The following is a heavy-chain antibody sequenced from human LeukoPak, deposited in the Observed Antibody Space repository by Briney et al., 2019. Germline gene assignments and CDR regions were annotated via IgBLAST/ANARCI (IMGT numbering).Heavy chain of an antibody. CDR2: IKLDGSEK. CDR3: ARDQYDTWSRRGNFDS. CDR1: GFTFGKYW. Sequence: GGSLRLSCVASGFTFGKYWMSWVRQAPGKGLEWVANIKLDGSEKNYVDSVKGRFTISRDNTKNSLYLQMNRLRVEDTAVFYCARDQYDTWSRRGNFDSWGQGTLVIVSS. J-gene: IGHJ4*02. V-gene: IGHV3-7*03. D-gene: IGHD3-3*01.